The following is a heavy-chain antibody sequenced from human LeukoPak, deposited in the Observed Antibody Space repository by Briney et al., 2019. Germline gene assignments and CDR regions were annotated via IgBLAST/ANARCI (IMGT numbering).Heavy chain of an antibody. CDR2: IYYSGST. J-gene: IGHJ3*02. D-gene: IGHD1-26*01. Sequence: PLETLSLTCTVSGGSISSYYWSWIRQPPGKGLEWIGYIYYSGSTNYNPSLKSRVTISVDTSKNQFSLKLSSVTAADTAVYYCARFWDDAFDIWGQGTMVTVSS. CDR1: GGSISSYY. V-gene: IGHV4-59*01. CDR3: ARFWDDAFDI.